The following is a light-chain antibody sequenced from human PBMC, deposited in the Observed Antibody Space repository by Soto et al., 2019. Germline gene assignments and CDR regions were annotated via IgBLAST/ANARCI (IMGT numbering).Light chain of an antibody. CDR1: QSVSSSY. V-gene: IGKV3-20*01. Sequence: EIVLTQSPASLSLSPGERATLSCMASQSVSSSYLAWYQHKPGQAPRLLIYGASSRATGIPDRFSGSGSGTDFTLPISRLEPEDLAVYYCQQYGSSQYTFGQGTKLEIK. CDR3: QQYGSSQYT. CDR2: GAS. J-gene: IGKJ2*01.